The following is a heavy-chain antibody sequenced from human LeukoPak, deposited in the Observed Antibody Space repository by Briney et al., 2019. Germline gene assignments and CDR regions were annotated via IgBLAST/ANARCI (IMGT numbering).Heavy chain of an antibody. V-gene: IGHV1-69*13. J-gene: IGHJ6*02. D-gene: IGHD6-19*01. Sequence: SVRVSCKASGGTFSSYAISWVRQAPGQGLERMGGIIPIFGTANYAQKFQGRVTITADESTSTAYMELSSLRSEDTAVYYCARDRGHSSGWYYYYYGMDVWGQGTTVTVSS. CDR3: ARDRGHSSGWYYYYYGMDV. CDR1: GGTFSSYA. CDR2: IIPIFGTA.